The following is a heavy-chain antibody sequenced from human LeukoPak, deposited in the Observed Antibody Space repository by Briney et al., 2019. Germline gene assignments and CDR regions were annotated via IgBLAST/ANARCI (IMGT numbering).Heavy chain of an antibody. CDR3: ARRLLGYCRGGSCYDYDY. CDR1: GYSFTSYW. J-gene: IGHJ4*02. CDR2: IYPGDSDT. Sequence: GESLKISCKGSGYSFTSYWIGWVRQMPGKGLEWMGIIYPGDSDTRYSPSFQGQVTISADKSISTAYLQWSSLKASDTAMYYCARRLLGYCRGGSCYDYDYWGQGTLVTVSS. V-gene: IGHV5-51*01. D-gene: IGHD2-15*01.